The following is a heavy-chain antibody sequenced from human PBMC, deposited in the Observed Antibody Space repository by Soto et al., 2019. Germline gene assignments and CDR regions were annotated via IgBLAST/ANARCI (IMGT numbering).Heavy chain of an antibody. J-gene: IGHJ4*02. CDR1: GFSLSTSGVG. CDR2: IYWDDDK. D-gene: IGHD6-6*01. Sequence: QITLKESGPTLVKPTQTLTLTCTFSGFSLSTSGVGVGWIRQPPGKALEWLALIYWDDDKRDSPFLKSRLTITNDTSKNPLLLTMTNMHPLDTATYYCAHSPYRSSSYSFDYWGQGTLVTVSS. V-gene: IGHV2-5*02. CDR3: AHSPYRSSSYSFDY.